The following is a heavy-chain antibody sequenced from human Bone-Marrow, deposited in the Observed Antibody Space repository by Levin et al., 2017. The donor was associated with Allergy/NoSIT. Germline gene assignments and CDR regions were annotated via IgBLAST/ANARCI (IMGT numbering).Heavy chain of an antibody. CDR1: GFTFSDYP. CDR2: VNNNGGNT. Sequence: GKSLKISCSASGFTFSDYPMHWVRQAPGKGLEYVSAVNNNGGNTYYADSVKGRFTISRDNSKNTLYLQMSCLRAEDTAIYYCVKRAGSGTYHYDYWGQGTLVTVSS. D-gene: IGHD3-16*02. J-gene: IGHJ4*02. CDR3: VKRAGSGTYHYDY. V-gene: IGHV3-64D*06.